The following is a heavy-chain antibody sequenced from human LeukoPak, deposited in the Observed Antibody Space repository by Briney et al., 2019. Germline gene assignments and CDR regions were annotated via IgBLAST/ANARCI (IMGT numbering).Heavy chain of an antibody. CDR2: ISASGGST. J-gene: IGHJ3*02. CDR3: ARDLYGFWSGYFHAFDM. Sequence: PGGSLRLSCAASGFTFSSFATSWVRQAPGKGLEWVSGISASGGSTYYADSVKGRFTISRDNAKNTLYLQMNSLRAEDTAVYYCARDLYGFWSGYFHAFDMWGQGTLVTVSS. CDR1: GFTFSSFA. V-gene: IGHV3-23*01. D-gene: IGHD3-3*01.